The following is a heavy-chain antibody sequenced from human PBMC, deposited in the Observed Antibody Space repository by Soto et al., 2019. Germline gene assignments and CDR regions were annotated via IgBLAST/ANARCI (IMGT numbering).Heavy chain of an antibody. V-gene: IGHV3-23*01. J-gene: IGHJ4*02. CDR1: GFTLSGHA. Sequence: HPGGSLRLSCTASGFTLSGHAMSWVRQAPGKGLEWVSAISGRSGGTYYADSVKGRFNISRDNSKNTLYLQMNSLGAEDTAVYYCATKSSSSWYLDFWGQGTLVTVSS. CDR3: ATKSSSSWYLDF. CDR2: ISGRSGGT. D-gene: IGHD6-13*01.